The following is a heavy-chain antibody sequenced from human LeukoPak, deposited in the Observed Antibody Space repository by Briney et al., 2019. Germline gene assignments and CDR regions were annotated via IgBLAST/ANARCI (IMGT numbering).Heavy chain of an antibody. D-gene: IGHD1-14*01. Sequence: SETLSLTCTVSGGSISSYYWSWIRQPPGKGLEWIGSIYYSGSTYYNPSLKSRVTISVDTSKNQFSLKLSSVTAADTAVYYCARDRGPPEADAFDIWGQGTMVTVSS. CDR1: GGSISSYY. CDR2: IYYSGST. CDR3: ARDRGPPEADAFDI. J-gene: IGHJ3*02. V-gene: IGHV4-39*07.